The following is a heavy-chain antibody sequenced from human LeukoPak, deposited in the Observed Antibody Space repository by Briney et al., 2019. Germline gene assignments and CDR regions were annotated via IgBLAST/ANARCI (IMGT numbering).Heavy chain of an antibody. V-gene: IGHV3-49*03. CDR1: GFTFGDYA. J-gene: IGHJ4*02. CDR3: TRRGGWAAVDF. Sequence: GGSLRLSCTVSGFTFGDYAMSWFRQAPGKGLEWVGFIRSKAYGGTIEYAASVKGRFTISRDDSKSIAYLQMNSLKTEDTAVYYCTRRGGWAAVDFWGQGTLVTVSS. D-gene: IGHD6-13*01. CDR2: IRSKAYGGTI.